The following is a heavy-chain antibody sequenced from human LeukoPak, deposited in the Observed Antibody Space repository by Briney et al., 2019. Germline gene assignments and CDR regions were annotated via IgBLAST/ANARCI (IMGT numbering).Heavy chain of an antibody. CDR3: ARSGTYQHSSSYDY. CDR1: GEPFSAYY. Sequence: SETLSLTCAVYGEPFSAYYWSWIRQAPGKTLEWIGEIHHSGTTNYNPSLKSRVNILIDPSKKQFSLKLSSVSAADTAVYYCARSGTYQHSSSYDYWGQGTLVTVSS. D-gene: IGHD6-13*01. J-gene: IGHJ4*02. V-gene: IGHV4-34*01. CDR2: IHHSGTT.